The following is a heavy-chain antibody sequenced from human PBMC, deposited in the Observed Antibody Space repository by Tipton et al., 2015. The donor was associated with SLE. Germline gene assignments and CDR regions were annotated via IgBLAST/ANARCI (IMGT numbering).Heavy chain of an antibody. CDR1: GGSISSLS. CDR3: VSGNPVMPL. D-gene: IGHD1-1*01. CDR2: IFYTGST. V-gene: IGHV4-59*01. Sequence: TLSLTCTVSGGSISSLSWSWIRQPPGKRLEWIGYIFYTGSTNYNPSLKSRVAMSVDMSKNQFSLKLTSVTAADTAVYYCVSGNPVMPLWGQGTLVTVSS. J-gene: IGHJ4*02.